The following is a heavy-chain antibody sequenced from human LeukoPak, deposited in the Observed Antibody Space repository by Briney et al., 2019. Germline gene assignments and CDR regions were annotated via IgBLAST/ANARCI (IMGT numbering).Heavy chain of an antibody. V-gene: IGHV3-23*01. J-gene: IGHJ5*02. D-gene: IGHD6-13*01. CDR1: GFTFSSYA. Sequence: GGSLRLSCAASGFTFSSYAMSWVRQAPGKGLEWVSAISGSGGSTYYADSVKGRFTISRDNSKNTLYLQMNSLRAEDTAVYYCAKAPYSSSHYNWFDPWGREPWSPSPQ. CDR2: ISGSGGST. CDR3: AKAPYSSSHYNWFDP.